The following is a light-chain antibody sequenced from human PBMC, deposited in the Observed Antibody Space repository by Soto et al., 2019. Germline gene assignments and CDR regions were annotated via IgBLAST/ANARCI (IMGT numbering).Light chain of an antibody. V-gene: IGKV3-15*01. CDR2: GAS. CDR1: QSVSSN. CDR3: QQYNNWPIS. Sequence: EIMLTDSPAILTVSPGERATLSCRASQSVSSNLAWYQQKPGQAPRLLIYGASTRATGIPARFSGSGSGTEFTLTISSLQSEDFAVYFCQQYNNWPISFGQGTRLEI. J-gene: IGKJ5*01.